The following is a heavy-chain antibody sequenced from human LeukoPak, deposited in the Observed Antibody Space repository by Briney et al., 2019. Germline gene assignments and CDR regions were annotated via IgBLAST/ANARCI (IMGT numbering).Heavy chain of an antibody. CDR2: IYHSGST. V-gene: IGHV4-4*02. J-gene: IGHJ4*02. CDR1: GGSISSSNW. CDR3: ARSGWPPSYFDY. D-gene: IGHD5-24*01. Sequence: SEPLSLTCAVSGGSISSSNWWSWVRQPPGKGLEWIGEIYHSGSTNYNPSLKSRVTISVDKSKNQFSLKLSSVTAADTAVYYCARSGWPPSYFDYWGQGTLVTVSS.